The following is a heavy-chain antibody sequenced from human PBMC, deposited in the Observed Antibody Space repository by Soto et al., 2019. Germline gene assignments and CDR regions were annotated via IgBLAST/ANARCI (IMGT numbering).Heavy chain of an antibody. CDR1: GGTISSYY. D-gene: IGHD3-22*01. V-gene: IGHV4-59*08. CDR3: ARNSRDGYTKDY. J-gene: IGHJ4*02. CDR2: IYYSGST. Sequence: SETLSLTCTLSGGTISSYYWIWIRPPPGKGLEWIGYIYYSGSTNYNPSLKSRVTISVDTSKNQFSLKLSSVTAADTAVYYCARNSRDGYTKDYWGQGTLVTVSS.